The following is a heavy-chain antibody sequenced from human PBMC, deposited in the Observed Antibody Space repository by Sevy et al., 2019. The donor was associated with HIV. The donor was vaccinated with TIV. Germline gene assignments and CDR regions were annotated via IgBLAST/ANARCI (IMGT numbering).Heavy chain of an antibody. Sequence: GGSLRLSCAASGFTFSSYGMHWVRQAPGKGLEWVAVISYDGSNKYYADSVKGRFTISRDNSKNTLYLQMNSLSAEDTAVYYCSKEGVEYCTNGVCRGTYWYFDLWGRGTLVTVSS. D-gene: IGHD2-8*01. CDR2: ISYDGSNK. CDR1: GFTFSSYG. CDR3: SKEGVEYCTNGVCRGTYWYFDL. J-gene: IGHJ2*01. V-gene: IGHV3-30*18.